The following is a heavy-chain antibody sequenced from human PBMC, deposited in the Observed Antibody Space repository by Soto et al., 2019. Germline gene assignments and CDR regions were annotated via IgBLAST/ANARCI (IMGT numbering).Heavy chain of an antibody. J-gene: IGHJ4*01. D-gene: IGHD3-10*01. Sequence: ASVKVACKTFGYTFTSHYVHWVRQAPGQGLEWMAVTNPTGSNKLYAQNFRGRLTLTTDTSTGTMYMELKSLRSDDTAVYYCARDLRGRSGSYHFDYWG. CDR1: GYTFTSHY. CDR3: ARDLRGRSGSYHFDY. CDR2: TNPTGSNK. V-gene: IGHV1-46*01.